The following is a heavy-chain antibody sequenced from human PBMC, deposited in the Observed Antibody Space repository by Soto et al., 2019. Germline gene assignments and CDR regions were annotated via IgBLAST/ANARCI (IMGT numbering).Heavy chain of an antibody. J-gene: IGHJ6*02. D-gene: IGHD3-10*01. CDR3: AAELGFGKLCVV. CDR1: GDTFKNCV. Sequence: QVQVVQSGVEVRRPGSSVKVSCKASGDTFKNCVISWVRQAPGQGLEWMGGIIPLFGTTDFAQRFQGRLTITTDDSTSTAYVEVSRLRCEEASRYYWAAELGFGKLCVVWGQVTAVIVSS. CDR2: IIPLFGTT. V-gene: IGHV1-69*01.